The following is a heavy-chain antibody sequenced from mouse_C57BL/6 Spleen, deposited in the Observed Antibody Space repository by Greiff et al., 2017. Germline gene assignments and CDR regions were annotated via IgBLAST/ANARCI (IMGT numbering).Heavy chain of an antibody. Sequence: QVQLQQPGAELVKPGASVKLSCKASGYTFTSYWMQWVKQRPGQGLEWIGEIDPSDSYTNYNQKFKGKATLTVDTSSSTAYMQLSSLTSEDSAVYYCARSYYYGSSYYWYFEVWGTGTTVTVSS. CDR2: IDPSDSYT. CDR3: ARSYYYGSSYYWYFEV. CDR1: GYTFTSYW. D-gene: IGHD1-1*01. V-gene: IGHV1-50*01. J-gene: IGHJ1*03.